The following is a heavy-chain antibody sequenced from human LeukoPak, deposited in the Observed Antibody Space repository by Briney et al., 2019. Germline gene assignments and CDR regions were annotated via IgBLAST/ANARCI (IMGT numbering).Heavy chain of an antibody. CDR1: GFTFSSYA. CDR3: AGHFGAWHYFDY. CDR2: ISYDGSTK. J-gene: IGHJ4*02. D-gene: IGHD3-3*01. Sequence: GRSLRLSCAASGFTFSSYAIHWVRQAPGKGLGWVALISYDGSTKYSTDSVKGRFTISRDNSKNTLYLQMNSLRPEDTAVYYCAGHFGAWHYFDYWGQGTLVTVSS. V-gene: IGHV3-30*04.